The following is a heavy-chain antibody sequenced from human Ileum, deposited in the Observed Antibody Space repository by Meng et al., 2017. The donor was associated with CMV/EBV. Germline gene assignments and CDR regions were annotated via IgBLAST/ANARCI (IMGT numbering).Heavy chain of an antibody. D-gene: IGHD2-2*01. J-gene: IGHJ5*01. Sequence: ASVKVSCKASGYAFTTYDINWVRQATGQGLEWMGWMNPNSGNTGFAQKFQGRLTMTRNTSISTAYMELSSLRSEDTALYYCARGLKEACGTSCYFRWCDPWGQGTLVTVSS. V-gene: IGHV1-8*01. CDR1: GYAFTTYD. CDR2: MNPNSGNT. CDR3: ARGLKEACGTSCYFRWCDP.